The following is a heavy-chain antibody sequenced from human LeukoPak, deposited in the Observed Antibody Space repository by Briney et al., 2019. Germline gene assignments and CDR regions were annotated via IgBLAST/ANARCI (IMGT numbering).Heavy chain of an antibody. D-gene: IGHD2-15*01. V-gene: IGHV1-24*01. Sequence: ASVKVSCKVSGYTLTELSMHWVRQAPGKGLEWMGGFDPEDGETIYAQEFQGRVTMTEDTSTDTAYMELSSLRSEDTAVYYCATLKIVVVVAATEGSFDYWGQGTLVTVSS. CDR2: FDPEDGET. J-gene: IGHJ4*02. CDR3: ATLKIVVVVAATEGSFDY. CDR1: GYTLTELS.